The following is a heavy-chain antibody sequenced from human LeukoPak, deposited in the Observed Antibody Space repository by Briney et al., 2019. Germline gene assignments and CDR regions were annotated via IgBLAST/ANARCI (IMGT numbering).Heavy chain of an antibody. V-gene: IGHV3-64*02. D-gene: IGHD3-10*01. J-gene: IGHJ4*02. CDR1: GYIFTSYA. CDR3: ARMTLYGSGTVD. CDR2: ISSNGGST. Sequence: SCKASGYIFTSYAMHWVRQAPGKGLEYVSGISSNGGSTYYAGSVKGRFTISRDNSKNTVNLQMGSLRIEDTAVYHCARMTLYGSGTVDWGQGILVTVSS.